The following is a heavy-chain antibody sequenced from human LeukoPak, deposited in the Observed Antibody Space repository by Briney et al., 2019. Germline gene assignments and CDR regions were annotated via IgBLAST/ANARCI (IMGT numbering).Heavy chain of an antibody. J-gene: IGHJ4*02. D-gene: IGHD2-21*02. CDR3: ARRTGDRYTDY. CDR1: DYSISNTYF. Sequence: SETLSLTCTVSDYSISNTYFWGWIRQPPGKGLEWIGNIHHSGITNYNPSLKSRVSISADTSKNQFSLKLSSVTAADTAVFYCARRTGDRYTDYWGQGTLVTVSS. CDR2: IHHSGIT. V-gene: IGHV4-38-2*02.